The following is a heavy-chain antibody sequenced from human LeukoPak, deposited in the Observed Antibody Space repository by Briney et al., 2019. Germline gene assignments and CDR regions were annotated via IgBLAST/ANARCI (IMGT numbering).Heavy chain of an antibody. V-gene: IGHV4-59*12. Sequence: PSETLSLTCTVSGGSIIGYCWNWVRHRPGRGLEWIGYVHYSGSTKYNSSLNNRVIISIDTSKNQFSLRLTSVTPADTAVYYCARDLAGEWGNYFDYWGQGIVVTVPS. CDR3: ARDLAGEWGNYFDY. CDR1: GGSIIGYC. J-gene: IGHJ4*02. CDR2: VHYSGST. D-gene: IGHD3-16*01.